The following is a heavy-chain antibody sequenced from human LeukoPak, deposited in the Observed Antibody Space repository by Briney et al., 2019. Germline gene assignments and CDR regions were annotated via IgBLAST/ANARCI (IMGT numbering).Heavy chain of an antibody. CDR3: ASRVTKHYYYYYMDV. J-gene: IGHJ6*03. CDR1: GYTITSYH. D-gene: IGHD4-11*01. CDR2: ISAYNGNT. Sequence: ASVKVSCKASGYTITSYHMHWVRQAPGQGLEWMGWISAYNGNTNYAQKLQGRVTMTTDTSTSTAYMELRSLRSDDTAVYYCASRVTKHYYYYYMDVWGKGTTVTVSS. V-gene: IGHV1-18*04.